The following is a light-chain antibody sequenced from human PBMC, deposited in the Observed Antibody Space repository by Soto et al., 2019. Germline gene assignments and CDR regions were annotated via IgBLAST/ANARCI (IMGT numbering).Light chain of an antibody. CDR1: QSIGDS. CDR2: AAS. J-gene: IGKJ1*01. Sequence: DIQMTQSPSTLSASVGDRVTITCRASQSIGDSLAWYQQKPGKAPYLLIYAASTLQSGVPSRFSGSGSGTDFTLTISCLQSEDFATYYCQQYYSYSTWTFGQGTKVDIK. CDR3: QQYYSYSTWT. V-gene: IGKV1-5*01.